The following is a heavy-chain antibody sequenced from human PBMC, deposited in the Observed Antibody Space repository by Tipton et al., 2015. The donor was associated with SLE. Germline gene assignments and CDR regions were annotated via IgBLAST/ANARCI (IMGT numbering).Heavy chain of an antibody. CDR2: FYSGGRR. CDR1: GFTFSSYG. Sequence: SLRLSCAASGFTFSSYGMHWVRQAPGEGLEWVAVFYSGGRREYADSVKARFTLSRDFSVNMLFLQMDSLTEADTAMYYCARGRRDGFKHDAFDLWGQGTMVTVSS. D-gene: IGHD5-24*01. V-gene: IGHV3-NL1*01. J-gene: IGHJ3*01. CDR3: ARGRRDGFKHDAFDL.